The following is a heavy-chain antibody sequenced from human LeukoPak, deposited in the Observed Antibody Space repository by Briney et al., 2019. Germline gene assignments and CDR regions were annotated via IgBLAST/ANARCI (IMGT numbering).Heavy chain of an antibody. Sequence: GGSLRLSCVVSGFTFSDFWMSWVRQAPGMGLEWVGNIRQEGGENSYVDSVKGRLTISREHAKKSLYLQMNSLRVEDTAVYYCASFPYYGSGSYSPSSDYWGQGTLVTVSS. V-gene: IGHV3-7*01. D-gene: IGHD3-10*01. J-gene: IGHJ4*02. CDR2: IRQEGGEN. CDR1: GFTFSDFW. CDR3: ASFPYYGSGSYSPSSDY.